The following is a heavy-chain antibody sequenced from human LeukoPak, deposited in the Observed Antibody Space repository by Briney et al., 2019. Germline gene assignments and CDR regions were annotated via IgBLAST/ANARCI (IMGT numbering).Heavy chain of an antibody. V-gene: IGHV4-59*01. CDR1: GGSISNYY. J-gene: IGHJ4*02. D-gene: IGHD2-21*02. CDR2: RYYSGST. CDR3: AGGGDWKYFHY. Sequence: SETLSLTCTVSGGSISNYYWSWIRQPPGKGLEWIGYRYYSGSTNYNPSLISRVTISVDTSRNQSSLKLTSVTAADTAVYFCAGGGDWKYFHYWGQGALVTVSS.